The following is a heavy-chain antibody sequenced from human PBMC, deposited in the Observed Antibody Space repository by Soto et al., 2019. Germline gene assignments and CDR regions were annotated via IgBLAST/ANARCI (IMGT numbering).Heavy chain of an antibody. CDR1: GSPFNNYG. J-gene: IGHJ4*02. CDR3: AKDRVVGSTAREKDFDS. D-gene: IGHD1-26*01. Sequence: PGGSLRLSCAAXGSPFNNYGMNWVRQAPGRGLEWVSSISPSSSYIYYADSVMGRFTVSRDNAKNSLYLQMNSLRAEDTAVYYCAKDRVVGSTAREKDFDSWGQGTLVTVSS. CDR2: ISPSSSYI. V-gene: IGHV3-21*01.